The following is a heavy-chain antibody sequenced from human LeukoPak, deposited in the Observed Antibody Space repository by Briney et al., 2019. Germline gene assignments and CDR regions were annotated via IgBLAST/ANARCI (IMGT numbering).Heavy chain of an antibody. V-gene: IGHV3-30*18. CDR3: AKAGAILTGYLY. J-gene: IGHJ4*02. D-gene: IGHD3-9*01. Sequence: PGRSLRLSCAASGFTFSSYGMHWVRQAPGKGLEWVAVISYDGSNKYYADSVKGRFTISRDNSKNTLYLQMNSLRAEDTAVYYCAKAGAILTGYLYWGQGTLVTVSS. CDR2: ISYDGSNK. CDR1: GFTFSSYG.